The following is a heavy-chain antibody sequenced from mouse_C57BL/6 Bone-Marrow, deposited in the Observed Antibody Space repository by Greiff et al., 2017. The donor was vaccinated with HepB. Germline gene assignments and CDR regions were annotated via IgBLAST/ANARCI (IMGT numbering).Heavy chain of an antibody. CDR3: ARRGQLRLRGGGPYAMDY. CDR2: ILPGSGST. J-gene: IGHJ4*01. D-gene: IGHD3-2*02. V-gene: IGHV1-9*01. CDR1: GYTFTGYW. Sequence: VQLQQSGAELMKPGASVKLSCKATGYTFTGYWIEWVKQRPGHGLEWIGEILPGSGSTNYNEKLKGKATFTADTSTNPADMQLSSLTTEDSAIYYCARRGQLRLRGGGPYAMDYWGQGTSVTVSS.